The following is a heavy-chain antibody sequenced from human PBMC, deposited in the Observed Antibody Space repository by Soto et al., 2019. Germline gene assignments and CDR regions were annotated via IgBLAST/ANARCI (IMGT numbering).Heavy chain of an antibody. V-gene: IGHV3-30*18. D-gene: IGHD3-22*01. CDR2: ISYDGSNK. J-gene: IGHJ3*02. CDR3: AKPASYYYDSSGYYPDAFDI. CDR1: GFTFSSYG. Sequence: QVQLVESGGGVVQPGRSLRLSCAASGFTFSSYGMHWVRQAPGKGLEWVAVISYDGSNKYYADSVKGRFTISRDNSKNTLYLQMNSLRAEDTAVYYCAKPASYYYDSSGYYPDAFDIWGQGTMVTVSS.